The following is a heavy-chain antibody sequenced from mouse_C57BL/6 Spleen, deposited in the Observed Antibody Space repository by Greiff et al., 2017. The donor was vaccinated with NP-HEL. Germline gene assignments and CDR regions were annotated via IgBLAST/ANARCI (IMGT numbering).Heavy chain of an antibody. J-gene: IGHJ1*03. CDR1: GFTFSSYA. D-gene: IGHD4-1*01. CDR2: ISDGGSYT. CDR3: ARRDWAWYFDV. V-gene: IGHV5-4*03. Sequence: EVKLVESGGGLVKPGGSLKLSCAASGFTFSSYAMSWVRQTPEKRLEWVATISDGGSYTYYPDNVKGRFTISRDNAKNNLYLQMSHLKSEDTAMYYCARRDWAWYFDVWGTGTTVTVSS.